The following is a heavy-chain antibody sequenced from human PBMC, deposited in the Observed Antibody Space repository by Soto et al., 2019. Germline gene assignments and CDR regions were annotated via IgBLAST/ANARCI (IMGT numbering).Heavy chain of an antibody. V-gene: IGHV4-30-4*01. CDR1: GGSISSGDYY. Sequence: PSETLSLTCTVSGGSISSGDYYWSRIRQPPGKGLEWIGYIYYSGSTYYNPSLKSRVTISVDTSKNQFSLKLSSVTAADTAVYYCARAHYCSSTSCYEVHGWFDPWGQGTLVTVSS. J-gene: IGHJ5*02. CDR2: IYYSGST. CDR3: ARAHYCSSTSCYEVHGWFDP. D-gene: IGHD2-2*01.